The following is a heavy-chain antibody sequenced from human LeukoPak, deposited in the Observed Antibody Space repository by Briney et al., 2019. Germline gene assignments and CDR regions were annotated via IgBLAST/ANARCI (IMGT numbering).Heavy chain of an antibody. CDR1: GGSISSYY. Sequence: PSETLSLTCTVSGGSISSYYWSWIRQPAGKGLEWIGRIYTSGSTNYNPSLKSRVTMSVDTSKNQFSLKLSSVTAADTAVYYCERGHTRITMLRGSRSAYYFDYWGQGTLVTVSS. V-gene: IGHV4-4*07. J-gene: IGHJ4*02. CDR3: ERGHTRITMLRGSRSAYYFDY. D-gene: IGHD3-10*01. CDR2: IYTSGST.